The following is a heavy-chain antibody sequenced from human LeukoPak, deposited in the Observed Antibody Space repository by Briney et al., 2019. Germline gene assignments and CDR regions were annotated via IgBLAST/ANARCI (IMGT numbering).Heavy chain of an antibody. V-gene: IGHV1-69*04. CDR2: IIPIFGIA. Sequence: SVKVSCKASGGTFSSYAISWVRQAPGQGLEWMGRIIPIFGIANYAQKLQGRVTITADKSTSTAYMELSSLRSEDTAVYYCARDRPVVAEEYYYYYYGMDVWGQGTTVTVSS. CDR1: GGTFSSYA. CDR3: ARDRPVVAEEYYYYYYGMDV. J-gene: IGHJ6*02. D-gene: IGHD3-22*01.